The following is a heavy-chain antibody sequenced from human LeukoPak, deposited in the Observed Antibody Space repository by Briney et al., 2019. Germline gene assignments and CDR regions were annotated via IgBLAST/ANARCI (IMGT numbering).Heavy chain of an antibody. Sequence: SETLSLTCAVYGGSFSGYYWGWIRQPPGKGLEWIGEINHSGSTNYNPSLKSRVTISVDTSKNQFSLKLSSVTAADTAVYYCARLGVGGSSGYYSDYWGQGTLVTVSS. CDR1: GGSFSGYY. D-gene: IGHD3-22*01. J-gene: IGHJ4*02. CDR2: INHSGST. CDR3: ARLGVGGSSGYYSDY. V-gene: IGHV4-34*01.